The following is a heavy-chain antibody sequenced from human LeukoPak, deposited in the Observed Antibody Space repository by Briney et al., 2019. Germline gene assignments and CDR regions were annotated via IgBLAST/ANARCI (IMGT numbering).Heavy chain of an antibody. D-gene: IGHD4-17*01. CDR3: ASGVGLTTVTVVYYYYYMDV. CDR1: GCSISSSCYY. Sequence: SETLSLTCTVSGCSISSSCYYWGRMRPPPGKGLEWIRSIYGSGGPYYNPSLKSRVTISVDTSKNQFSLKRSSVTAADTAVYYCASGVGLTTVTVVYYYYYMDVWGKGTTVTVSS. J-gene: IGHJ6*03. CDR2: IYGSGGP. V-gene: IGHV4-39*07.